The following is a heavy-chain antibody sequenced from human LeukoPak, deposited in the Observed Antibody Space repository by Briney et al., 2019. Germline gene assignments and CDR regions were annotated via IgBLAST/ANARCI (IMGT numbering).Heavy chain of an antibody. CDR3: MSSGYDAFDI. J-gene: IGHJ3*02. CDR1: GGSISSSNYY. Sequence: PSETLSLTCTVSGGSISSSNYYWGWIRQPPGKGLEWIGSIYYSGSTYYNPSLKSRVTISVDTSKNQFSLKLSSVTAADTAVYYCMSSGYDAFDIWGQGTMVTVSS. V-gene: IGHV4-39*01. CDR2: IYYSGST. D-gene: IGHD5-12*01.